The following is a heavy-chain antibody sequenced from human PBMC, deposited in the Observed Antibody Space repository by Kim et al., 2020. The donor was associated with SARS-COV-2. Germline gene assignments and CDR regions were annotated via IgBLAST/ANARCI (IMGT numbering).Heavy chain of an antibody. CDR2: ISYDGSNK. D-gene: IGHD2-15*01. V-gene: IGHV3-30-3*01. CDR3: ARDLVVVAANALDY. J-gene: IGHJ4*02. Sequence: GGSLRLSCAASGFTFSSYAMHWVRQAPGKGLEWVAVISYDGSNKYYADSVKGRFTISRDNSKNTLYLQMNSLRAEDTAVYYCARDLVVVAANALDYWGQGTLVTVSS. CDR1: GFTFSSYA.